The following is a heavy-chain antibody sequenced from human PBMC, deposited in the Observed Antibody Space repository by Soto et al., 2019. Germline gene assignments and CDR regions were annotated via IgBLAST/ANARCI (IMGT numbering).Heavy chain of an antibody. J-gene: IGHJ5*02. CDR1: GGNFSSNG. Sequence: QVQLVQSGAEVKKPGSSVKVSCKAPGGNFSSNGIRWVRQAPGQGLEFMGGIIPTFGTTNYAHKFRGRVTITADESTGTAYMELSSLRSDDTAVYYCAAASDSTWYNWLDPWGQGTLVTVPS. V-gene: IGHV1-69*01. CDR2: IIPTFGTT. CDR3: AAASDSTWYNWLDP. D-gene: IGHD6-25*01.